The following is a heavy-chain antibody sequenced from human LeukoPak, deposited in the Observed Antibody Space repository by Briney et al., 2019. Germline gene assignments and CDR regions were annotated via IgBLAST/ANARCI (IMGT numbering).Heavy chain of an antibody. CDR2: ISAYNGNT. CDR3: ARDRDHLEPLHWFDP. J-gene: IGHJ5*02. D-gene: IGHD3-3*01. Sequence: ASVKVSCKASGYTFTSYGISWVRQAPGQGLEWMGWISAYNGNTNYAQKLQGRVTMTTDTSTSTAYMKLRSLRSDDTAVYYCARDRDHLEPLHWFDPWGQGTLVTVSS. CDR1: GYTFTSYG. V-gene: IGHV1-18*01.